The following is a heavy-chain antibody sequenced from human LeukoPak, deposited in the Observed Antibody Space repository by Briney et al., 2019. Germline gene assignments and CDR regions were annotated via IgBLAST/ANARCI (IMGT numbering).Heavy chain of an antibody. CDR1: GGSFSDYR. J-gene: IGHJ3*02. CDR2: INHSGST. V-gene: IGHV4-34*01. Sequence: KASETLSLTCAVYGGSFSDYRWSWIRQPPGKGLEWIGEINHSGSTNYNPSLKSRVTISVDTSKNQFSLKLSSVTAADTAVYYCARESHAFDIWGQGTMVTVSS. CDR3: ARESHAFDI.